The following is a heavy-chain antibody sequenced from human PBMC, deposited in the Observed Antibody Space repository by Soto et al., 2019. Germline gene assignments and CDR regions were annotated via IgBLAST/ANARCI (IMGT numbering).Heavy chain of an antibody. CDR2: IYYSGST. V-gene: IGHV4-31*03. CDR3: AREKIPEYSSSSSENWYLDL. CDR1: GGSISSGGYY. Sequence: PSETLSLTCTVSGGSISSGGYYWSWIRQHPGKGLEWIGYIYYSGSTYYNPSLKSRVTISVDTSKNQFSLKLSSVTAADTAVYYCAREKIPEYSSSSSENWYLDLWGRGTLVTVSS. J-gene: IGHJ2*01. D-gene: IGHD6-6*01.